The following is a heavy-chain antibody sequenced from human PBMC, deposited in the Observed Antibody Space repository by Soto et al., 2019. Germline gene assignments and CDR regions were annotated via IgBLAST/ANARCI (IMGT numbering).Heavy chain of an antibody. CDR2: IIPIFGTA. D-gene: IGHD3-22*01. V-gene: IGHV1-69*12. J-gene: IGHJ5*02. Sequence: QVQLVQSGAEVKKPGSSVKVSCKASGGTVSSYAISWVRQAPGQGLEWMGGIIPIFGTANYAQKFQGRVTITADESPTTAYMELSSLRSEDTAVYYCARPTRFYYDSSGQSAWFDPWGQGTLVTVSS. CDR1: GGTVSSYA. CDR3: ARPTRFYYDSSGQSAWFDP.